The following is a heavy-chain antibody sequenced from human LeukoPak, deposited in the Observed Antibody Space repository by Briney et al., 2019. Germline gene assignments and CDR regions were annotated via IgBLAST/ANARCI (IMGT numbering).Heavy chain of an antibody. V-gene: IGHV4-31*03. D-gene: IGHD3-3*01. CDR3: ARATYYDFWSGLNGAFDI. J-gene: IGHJ3*02. CDR2: SYYSGST. Sequence: PSQTLSLTCTVSGDSISSGGYYWSWIRQHPGKGLEWIGYSYYSGSTYYNPSLKSRVTISIDTSKNQFSLKLNSVTAADTAVYYCARATYYDFWSGLNGAFDIWGQGTMVTVSS. CDR1: GDSISSGGYY.